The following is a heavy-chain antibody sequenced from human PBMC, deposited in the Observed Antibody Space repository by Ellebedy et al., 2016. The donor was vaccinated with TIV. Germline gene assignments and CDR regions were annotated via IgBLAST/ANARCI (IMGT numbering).Heavy chain of an antibody. CDR1: GFTFRDYY. CDR2: ISGDGTIK. V-gene: IGHV3-11*01. CDR3: ARNRNKYDANDYWNY. D-gene: IGHD3/OR15-3a*01. Sequence: GESLKISCVASGFTFRDYYMSWIRQAPGKGLECVAYISGDGTIKYYADAVKGRFTVSRDNAENSLHLQMNSLRAEDTAVYYCARNRNKYDANDYWNYWGPGAQVTVSS. J-gene: IGHJ4*02.